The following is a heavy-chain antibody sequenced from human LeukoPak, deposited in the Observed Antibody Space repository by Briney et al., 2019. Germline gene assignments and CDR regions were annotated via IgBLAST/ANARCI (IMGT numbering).Heavy chain of an antibody. D-gene: IGHD3-10*01. V-gene: IGHV1-8*01. CDR2: MKPKSVNT. CDR1: GYTFTSYD. J-gene: IGHJ5*02. CDR3: AKRWTASGSSYKRLNWFDP. Sequence: GTVSVSCKASGYTFTSYDIKGVRQAPGEGSEWMGGMKPKSVNTGYAHNFHASLTMPSNTSISTAYIQLSSLRSSDTAVYYSAKRWTASGSSYKRLNWFDPWGQGTLVTVSP.